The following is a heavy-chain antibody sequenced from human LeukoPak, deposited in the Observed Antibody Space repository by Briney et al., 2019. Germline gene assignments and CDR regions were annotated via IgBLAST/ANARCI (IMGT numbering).Heavy chain of an antibody. D-gene: IGHD6-13*01. J-gene: IGHJ4*02. CDR2: IYSGGST. CDR3: AITGYSSSWYSGGGYYFDY. CDR1: GFTVSSNY. Sequence: GGSLRLSRAASGFTVSSNYMSWVRQAPGKGLEWVSVIYSGGSTYYADSVKGRFTISRDNSKNTLYLQMNSLRAEDTAVYYCAITGYSSSWYSGGGYYFDYWGQGTLVTVSS. V-gene: IGHV3-66*01.